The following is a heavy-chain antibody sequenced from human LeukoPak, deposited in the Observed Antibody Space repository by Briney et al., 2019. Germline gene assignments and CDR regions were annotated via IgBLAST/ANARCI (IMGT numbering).Heavy chain of an antibody. V-gene: IGHV1-8*01. CDR3: AGGTTVTTSYYYYYYMDV. CDR1: GYTFTSYD. J-gene: IGHJ6*03. D-gene: IGHD4-17*01. Sequence: ASVKVSCKASGYTFTSYDINWVRQATGQGLEWMGWMNPNSGNTGYAQKFQGRVTMTRNTSISTAYMELSSLRSEDTAVYYCAGGTTVTTSYYYYYYMDVWGKGTTVTVSS. CDR2: MNPNSGNT.